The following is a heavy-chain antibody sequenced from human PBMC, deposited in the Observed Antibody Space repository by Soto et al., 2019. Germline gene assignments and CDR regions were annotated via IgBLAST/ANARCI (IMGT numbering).Heavy chain of an antibody. CDR2: IYYSGST. CDR3: ARFGYSSGSYFDY. Sequence: SETLSLTCTVSGGSISSYYWSWVRQPPGKGLEWIGYIYYSGSTNYNPSLKSRVTISVDTSKNQFSLKLSSVTAADTAVYYCARFGYSSGSYFDYWGQGTLVTVSS. V-gene: IGHV4-59*01. D-gene: IGHD6-19*01. CDR1: GGSISSYY. J-gene: IGHJ4*02.